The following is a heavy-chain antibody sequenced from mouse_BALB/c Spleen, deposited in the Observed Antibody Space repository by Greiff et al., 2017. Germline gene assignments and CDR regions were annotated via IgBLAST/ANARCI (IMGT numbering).Heavy chain of an antibody. CDR2: ISYSGST. CDR3: ARLRGNYYGPGGWYFDV. J-gene: IGHJ1*01. CDR1: GYSITSDYA. Sequence: EVQLMESGPGLVKPSQSLSLTCTVTGYSITSDYAWNWIRQFPGNKLEWMGYISYSGSTSYNPSLKSRISITRDTSKNQFFLQLNSVTTEDTATYYCARLRGNYYGPGGWYFDVWGAGTTVTVSS. D-gene: IGHD1-1*01. V-gene: IGHV3-2*02.